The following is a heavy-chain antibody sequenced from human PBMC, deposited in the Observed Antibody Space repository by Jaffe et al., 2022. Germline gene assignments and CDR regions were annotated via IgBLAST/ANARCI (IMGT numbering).Heavy chain of an antibody. J-gene: IGHJ4*02. D-gene: IGHD4-17*01. CDR2: INPSGGST. V-gene: IGHV1-46*03. Sequence: QVQLVQSGAEVKKPGASVKVSCKASGYTFTSYYMHWVRQAPGQGLEWMGIINPSGGSTSYAQKFQGRVTMTRDTSTSTVYMELSSLRSEDTAVYYCARDPPRSDYGDYGSFDYWGQGTLVTVSS. CDR1: GYTFTSYY. CDR3: ARDPPRSDYGDYGSFDY.